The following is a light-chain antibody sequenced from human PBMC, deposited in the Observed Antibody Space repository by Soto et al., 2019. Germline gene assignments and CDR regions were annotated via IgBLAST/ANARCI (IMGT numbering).Light chain of an antibody. CDR3: SSYTSSSTLV. CDR2: DVI. V-gene: IGLV2-18*02. CDR1: SSDVGSYNR. J-gene: IGLJ2*01. Sequence: QSVLTQPPSVSGSPGQSVTISCTGTSSDVGSYNRVSWFQQPPGTAPKLMIYDVINRPSGVPDRFSGSKSGSTASLTISGLQAEDDAVYYCSSYTSSSTLVFGGGTKLTVL.